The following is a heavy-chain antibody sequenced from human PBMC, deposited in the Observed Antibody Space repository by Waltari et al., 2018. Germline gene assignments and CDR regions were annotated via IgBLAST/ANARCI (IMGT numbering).Heavy chain of an antibody. V-gene: IGHV1-24*01. CDR3: ASGLIIPGRFRLGY. CDR1: GYTLTEFA. Sequence: QVQPEQSGAEVKKPGASAKVSCNVVGYTLTEFAMPSVRQAPGTGLEWLGGFDPEDGEAVFAQKFQGRLTLTEDTPANTAYMELTSLTSEDTAVYYCASGLIIPGRFRLGYWGQGTLVTVSS. CDR2: FDPEDGEA. D-gene: IGHD3-3*01. J-gene: IGHJ4*02.